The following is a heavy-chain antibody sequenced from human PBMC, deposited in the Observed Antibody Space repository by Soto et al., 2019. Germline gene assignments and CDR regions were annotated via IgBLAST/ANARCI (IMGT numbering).Heavy chain of an antibody. D-gene: IGHD2-15*01. V-gene: IGHV3-23*01. CDR3: AKDGTTGGQHYYGMDV. CDR2: IGRGDDK. CDR1: GFTFGDFV. J-gene: IGHJ6*02. Sequence: TGGSLRLSFEASGFTFGDFVMNWAGQGQGKGLEWVSTIGRGDDKYYADSVKGRFTISRDTSKNTLFLQMNSLRAEDTALYFCAKDGTTGGQHYYGMDVWRQGTTVTVPS.